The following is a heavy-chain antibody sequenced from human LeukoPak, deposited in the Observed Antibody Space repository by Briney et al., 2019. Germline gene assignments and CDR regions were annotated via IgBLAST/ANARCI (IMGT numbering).Heavy chain of an antibody. CDR1: GFAFSSYW. Sequence: GGSLRLSCAASGFAFSSYWMHWVRQVPGKGLAWVSRINEAGSATSDADSVKGRFTISRDNAKNALYLQMNSLRAEDTAVYYCVRDMFGGRDYWGQGTLVTVSS. CDR2: INEAGSAT. J-gene: IGHJ4*02. V-gene: IGHV3-74*01. D-gene: IGHD3-10*02. CDR3: VRDMFGGRDY.